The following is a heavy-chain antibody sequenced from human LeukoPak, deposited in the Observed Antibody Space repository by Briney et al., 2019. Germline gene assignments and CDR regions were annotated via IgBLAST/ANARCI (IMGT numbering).Heavy chain of an antibody. D-gene: IGHD3-10*01. CDR2: IYTSGST. V-gene: IGHV4-61*02. J-gene: IGHJ4*02. CDR1: GGSISSGSYY. CDR3: ARGLYYGSGSYLGY. Sequence: SQTLSLTCTVSGGSISSGSYYWSWIRQPAGKGLEWIGRIYTSGSTNYNPSLKSRVTISVDTSKNQFSLKLSSVTAADTAVYYCARGLYYGSGSYLGYWGQGTLVTVSS.